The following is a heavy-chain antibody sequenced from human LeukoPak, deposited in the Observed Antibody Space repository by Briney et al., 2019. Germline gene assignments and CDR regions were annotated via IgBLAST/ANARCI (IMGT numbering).Heavy chain of an antibody. CDR2: IYYSGST. Sequence: PSETLSLTCTVSGGSISSSSYYWGWIRQPPGKGLEWIGSIYYSGSTYYNPSLKSRVTISVDTSKNQFSLKLSSVTAADTAVYYCARYPRGETRHGFGYDAFDIWGQGTMVTVSS. J-gene: IGHJ3*02. V-gene: IGHV4-39*07. CDR1: GGSISSSSYY. CDR3: ARYPRGETRHGFGYDAFDI. D-gene: IGHD3-10*01.